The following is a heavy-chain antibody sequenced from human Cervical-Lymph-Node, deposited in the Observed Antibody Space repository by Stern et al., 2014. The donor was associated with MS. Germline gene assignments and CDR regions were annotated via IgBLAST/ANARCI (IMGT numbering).Heavy chain of an antibody. J-gene: IGHJ4*02. D-gene: IGHD3-10*01. CDR2: INTDGGTT. V-gene: IGHV3-74*01. CDR3: ARDHYYGSGTYFSY. Sequence: VQLEESGGDLVQPGGSLRLSCAISGLTFSSYWMHWVRQAPGKGLAWVSRINTDGGTTSYADSVKGRFTISRDNAKNTLYLQMNNLRVEDTAVYYCARDHYYGSGTYFSYWGQGTLVTVSS. CDR1: GLTFSSYW.